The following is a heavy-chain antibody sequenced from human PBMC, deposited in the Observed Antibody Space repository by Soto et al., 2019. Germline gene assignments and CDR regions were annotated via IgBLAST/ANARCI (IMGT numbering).Heavy chain of an antibody. CDR1: GGSMSTGSYF. D-gene: IGHD1-1*01. CDR2: VFRGGNI. J-gene: IGHJ4*02. V-gene: IGHV4-61*01. CDR3: ARARNRYFDY. Sequence: SETLSLTCNVSGGSMSTGSYFWSWVRQPPGKGLEWIGYVFRGGNINYSPSFKSRVTISIDTSKNQFSLMLKSVTAADTAVYFCARARNRYFDYWGQGALVTVSS.